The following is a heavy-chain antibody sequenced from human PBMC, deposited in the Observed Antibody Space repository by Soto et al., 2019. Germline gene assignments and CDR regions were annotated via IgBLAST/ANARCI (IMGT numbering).Heavy chain of an antibody. CDR1: GYTFTDHY. Sequence: GASVKVSCKASGYTFTDHYLHWVRQAPGQGLEWMAWINPNSGGTNYALQFQGRVTLTRDTSIGTAYMELSRLRSDDTAIYYCARDGLSYISGSRWYYYVTVVGG. D-gene: IGHD1-20*01. CDR2: INPNSGGT. CDR3: ARDGLSYISGSRWYYYVTVV. J-gene: IGHJ6*02. V-gene: IGHV1-2*02.